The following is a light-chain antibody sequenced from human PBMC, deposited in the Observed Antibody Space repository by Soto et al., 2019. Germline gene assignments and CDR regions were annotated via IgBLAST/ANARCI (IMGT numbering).Light chain of an antibody. CDR2: EVN. Sequence: QSVLTQPPSVSGSPGQSVTISCTGTSSDVGGYNRVSWYQQPPGTAPKLIIYEVNNRPSGVPDRFSGSNSGNTASLTISGLQAEDEADYYCSSYTSSSTYVFGTGTKLTVL. J-gene: IGLJ1*01. CDR1: SSDVGGYNR. CDR3: SSYTSSSTYV. V-gene: IGLV2-18*02.